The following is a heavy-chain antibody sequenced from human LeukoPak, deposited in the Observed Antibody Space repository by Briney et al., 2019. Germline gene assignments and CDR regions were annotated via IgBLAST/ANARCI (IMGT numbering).Heavy chain of an antibody. J-gene: IGHJ4*02. CDR3: ARYVVYGSGKYYFDY. CDR2: INYSGST. Sequence: PSDTLSLTCTVSGGSVSSTTYFWSWIRHPPGKGLEWIASINYSGSTYYNPSLKSRVTTSVDTSENQFSLKLSSVTAAETAVYYCARYVVYGSGKYYFDYWGQGTLVTVSS. D-gene: IGHD3-10*01. V-gene: IGHV4-39*01. CDR1: GGSVSSTTYF.